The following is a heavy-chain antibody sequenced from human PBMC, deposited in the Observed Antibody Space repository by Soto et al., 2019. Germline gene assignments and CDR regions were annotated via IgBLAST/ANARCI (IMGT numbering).Heavy chain of an antibody. V-gene: IGHV1-18*01. J-gene: IGHJ6*02. CDR2: ISPYTGNT. D-gene: IGHD3-16*01. Sequence: QVKLVQSGEEVKKPGASVKVSCKASGYIFVNYGIAWVRQAPGQGLEWMGWISPYTGNTHSATKVQGRLTMTTDTSTSTAYIDLGSLTSHDTAVYYCVMVDNYVTPSPQDVWGQGTTVTVSS. CDR3: VMVDNYVTPSPQDV. CDR1: GYIFVNYG.